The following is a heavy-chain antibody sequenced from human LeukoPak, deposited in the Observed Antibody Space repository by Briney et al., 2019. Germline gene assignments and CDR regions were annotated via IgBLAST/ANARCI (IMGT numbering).Heavy chain of an antibody. V-gene: IGHV4-4*02. Sequence: SGTLSLTCTVSGDSINSLGLWSWVRQPPGKGLEWIGEMYLSGTTHSNPSVKSRVTISIDKSKNQFFLNLSSVTAADTAVHYCAGLVGRYSSGLYYYYFDYWGQGTLVTVSS. J-gene: IGHJ4*02. D-gene: IGHD3-22*01. CDR3: AGLVGRYSSGLYYYYFDY. CDR1: GDSINSLGL. CDR2: MYLSGTT.